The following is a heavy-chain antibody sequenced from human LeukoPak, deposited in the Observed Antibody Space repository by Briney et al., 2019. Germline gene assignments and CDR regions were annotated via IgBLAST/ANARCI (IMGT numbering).Heavy chain of an antibody. CDR1: GFTFSSYA. J-gene: IGHJ4*02. Sequence: GRSLRLSCAASGFTFSSYAMSWVRQAPGKGLEWVSAISGSGGGTYYADSVKGRFTISRDNSKNTLYLQMNSLRAEDTAVYYCAKADSSGYYFEYWGQGTLVTVSS. CDR3: AKADSSGYYFEY. V-gene: IGHV3-23*01. CDR2: ISGSGGGT. D-gene: IGHD3-22*01.